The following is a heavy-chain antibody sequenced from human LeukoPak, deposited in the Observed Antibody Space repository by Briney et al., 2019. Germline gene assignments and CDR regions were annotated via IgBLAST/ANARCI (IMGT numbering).Heavy chain of an antibody. D-gene: IGHD3-22*01. V-gene: IGHV4-39*01. CDR1: GGSISNSGYY. J-gene: IGHJ4*02. Sequence: SETLSVTCTVSGGSISNSGYYWGWIRQPPGKGLEWIGNIYYSGSTYYNPSLKSRVTISVDTSKNQFSLKLTSVTAADTAVYYCAKTYYYDPFDFWGQGTLVTVSS. CDR2: IYYSGST. CDR3: AKTYYYDPFDF.